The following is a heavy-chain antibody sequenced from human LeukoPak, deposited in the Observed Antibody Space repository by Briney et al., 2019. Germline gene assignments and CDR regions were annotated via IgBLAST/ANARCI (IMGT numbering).Heavy chain of an antibody. CDR2: ISGSGGST. CDR3: AKGPPGIAARQLDY. CDR1: GFTFSSYA. Sequence: AGGSLRLSCAASGFTFSSYAMSWVRQAPGKGLEWVSAISGSGGSTYYADSVKGRFTISRDNSKNTLYPQMNSLRAEDTAVYYCAKGPPGIAARQLDYWGQGTLVTVSS. V-gene: IGHV3-23*01. D-gene: IGHD6-6*01. J-gene: IGHJ4*02.